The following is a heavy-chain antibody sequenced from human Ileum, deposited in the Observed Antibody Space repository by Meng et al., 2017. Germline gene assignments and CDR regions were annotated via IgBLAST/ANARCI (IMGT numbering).Heavy chain of an antibody. CDR1: GGAISNGKW. V-gene: IGHV4-4*02. D-gene: IGHD3-10*01. CDR3: ATYGSGFTPPLDP. Sequence: QVQLQESGPGLGKPSGTLSLTCAVSGGAISNGKWWSWVRQPPGKGREWIGEISQSGTTNYYPSLNSRVSISLDKANNHLSLTLTSVTAADTAVYYCATYGSGFTPPLDPWGQGILVTVSS. J-gene: IGHJ5*02. CDR2: ISQSGTT.